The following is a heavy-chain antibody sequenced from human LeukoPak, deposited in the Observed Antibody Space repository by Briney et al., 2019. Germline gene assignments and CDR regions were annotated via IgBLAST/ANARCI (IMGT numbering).Heavy chain of an antibody. D-gene: IGHD5-24*01. J-gene: IGHJ4*02. CDR3: ARARDGYILGAFDY. Sequence: SETLSLTCTVSGGSIRNYYWSWLRQPPGRGLELIGYIHCSGNTYSNPSLTSRVTISVDMSKNEFSLKLASVTAADTAVYYCARARDGYILGAFDYWGQGTLVTVSS. V-gene: IGHV4-59*01. CDR2: IHCSGNT. CDR1: GGSIRNYY.